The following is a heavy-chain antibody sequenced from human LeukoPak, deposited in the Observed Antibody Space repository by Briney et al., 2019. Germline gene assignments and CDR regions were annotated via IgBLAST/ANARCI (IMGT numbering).Heavy chain of an antibody. V-gene: IGHV3-30*03. J-gene: IGHJ4*02. Sequence: PGRSLRLSCAASGFSFRSYGMHWVRQAPGKGLQWVAFISYDGTEKYYAASVKGRISISRDNSMNRLYLQVNSLRDEDTAVYYCARDRNAPAQYYFDYWGQGTLVTVSS. D-gene: IGHD1-14*01. CDR3: ARDRNAPAQYYFDY. CDR2: ISYDGTEK. CDR1: GFSFRSYG.